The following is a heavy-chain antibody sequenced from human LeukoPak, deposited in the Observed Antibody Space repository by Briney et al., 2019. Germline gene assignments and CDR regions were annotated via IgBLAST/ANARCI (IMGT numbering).Heavy chain of an antibody. V-gene: IGHV4-39*01. Sequence: SETLSLTCTVSGGSISSSSYYWGWIRQPPGTGLEWIGSIYYSGSTYYNPSLKSRVTISVDTSKNQFSLKLSSVTAADTAVYYCAATRARYFDYWGQGTLVTVSS. CDR3: AATRARYFDY. J-gene: IGHJ4*02. CDR1: GGSISSSSYY. D-gene: IGHD1-1*01. CDR2: IYYSGST.